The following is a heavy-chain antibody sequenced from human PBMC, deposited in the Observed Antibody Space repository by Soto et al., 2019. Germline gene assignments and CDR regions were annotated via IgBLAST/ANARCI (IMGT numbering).Heavy chain of an antibody. CDR1: GFTFSSYG. CDR2: ISYDGSNK. CDR3: APDYDILNGTWGDFDY. V-gene: IGHV3-30*03. D-gene: IGHD3-9*01. Sequence: QVQLVESGGGVVQPGRSLRLSCAASGFTFSSYGMHRVRQAPGKGLEWVAVISYDGSNKYYADSVKGRFTISRDNSKNTLYLQMNSLRAEDTAGYYCAPDYDILNGTWGDFDYLGQGTLVTVSS. J-gene: IGHJ4*02.